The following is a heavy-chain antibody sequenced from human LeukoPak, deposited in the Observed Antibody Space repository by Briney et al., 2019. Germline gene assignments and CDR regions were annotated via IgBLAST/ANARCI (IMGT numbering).Heavy chain of an antibody. Sequence: GGSLRLSCAASGFTFSSYWMHWVRQAPGKGLVWVSRIYSDGSSYTADSVKGRFTISRDNSKNTLYLQMNSLRAEDTAVYYCARTPGHYGSGQIDYWGQGTLVTVSS. CDR1: GFTFSSYW. D-gene: IGHD3-10*01. CDR3: ARTPGHYGSGQIDY. J-gene: IGHJ4*02. CDR2: IYSDGSSY. V-gene: IGHV3-74*03.